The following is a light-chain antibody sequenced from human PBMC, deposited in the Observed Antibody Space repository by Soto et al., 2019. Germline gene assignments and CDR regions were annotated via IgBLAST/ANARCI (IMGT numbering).Light chain of an antibody. CDR1: SSDVGGYNY. V-gene: IGLV2-14*01. Sequence: QSVLTQPASVSGSPGQSITISCTGTSSDVGGYNYVSWYQHHPGKAPKLIIYGVNNRPSGVSNRFSGSKSGNTASLTISGLQAEDEADYYCTSYATTTTVLFGGGTKLTVL. CDR3: TSYATTTTVL. J-gene: IGLJ2*01. CDR2: GVN.